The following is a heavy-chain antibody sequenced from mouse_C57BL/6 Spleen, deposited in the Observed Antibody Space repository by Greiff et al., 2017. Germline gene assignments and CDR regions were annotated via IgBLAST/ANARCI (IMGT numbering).Heavy chain of an antibody. Sequence: QVQLQQSGAELARPGASVKLSCKASGYTFTSYGISWVKQSTGQGLEWIGEIYPRSGNTYYNEKFKGKATLTADKSSSTAYMVLRSLTSEDSAVYFCAMVTREFAYWGQGTLVTVSA. CDR2: IYPRSGNT. J-gene: IGHJ3*01. CDR1: GYTFTSYG. D-gene: IGHD2-2*01. CDR3: AMVTREFAY. V-gene: IGHV1-81*01.